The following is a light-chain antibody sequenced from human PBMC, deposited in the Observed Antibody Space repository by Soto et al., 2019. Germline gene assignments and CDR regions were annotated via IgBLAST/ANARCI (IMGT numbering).Light chain of an antibody. CDR2: GAS. Sequence: EIVLTQSPGTLSLSPGERATLSCMASQTLTTRFLAWYQQRPGQAPRLLIYGASSRATGIPDGFSGSGSGTEYTLTISRLEPEDFAVYSCQQYADLPYTFGQGTTLEIK. CDR1: QTLTTRF. J-gene: IGKJ2*01. V-gene: IGKV3-20*01. CDR3: QQYADLPYT.